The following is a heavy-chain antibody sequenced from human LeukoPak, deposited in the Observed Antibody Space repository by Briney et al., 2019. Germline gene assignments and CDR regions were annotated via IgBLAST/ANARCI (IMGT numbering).Heavy chain of an antibody. CDR2: MNPNSGNT. Sequence: GASVKVSCKASGYTFTSYDINWVRQATGQGLEWMGWMNPNSGNTGYAQKFQGRVTITADKSTSTAYMELSSLRSEDTAVYYCARDALVPDTAMVSVDYWGRGTLVTVSS. J-gene: IGHJ4*02. D-gene: IGHD5-18*01. V-gene: IGHV1-8*01. CDR1: GYTFTSYD. CDR3: ARDALVPDTAMVSVDY.